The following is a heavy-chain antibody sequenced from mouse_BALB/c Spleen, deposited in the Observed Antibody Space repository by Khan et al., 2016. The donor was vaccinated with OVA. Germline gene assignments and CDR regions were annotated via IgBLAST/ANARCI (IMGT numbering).Heavy chain of an antibody. CDR3: ASYDRYPSWFAY. CDR1: GYTFTNYM. V-gene: IGHV1-4*01. CDR2: INPSTDYA. D-gene: IGHD2-14*01. Sequence: QIQLVQSGAELARPGASVKMSCKTSGYTFTNYMMHWVKQRPGQGLEWIGYINPSTDYANYNQKFKDKATLNADKYSSTAYMQMSSLTSEDSSVYYCASYDRYPSWFAYWSRETLITVSA. J-gene: IGHJ3*01.